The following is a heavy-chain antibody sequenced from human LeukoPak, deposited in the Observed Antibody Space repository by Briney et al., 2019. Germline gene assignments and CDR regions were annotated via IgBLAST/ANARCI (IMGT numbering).Heavy chain of an antibody. Sequence: SETLSLTCTVSGASISSGDYYWSWIRQPPGKGLEWIGYIYYSGSTYYHPSLKSRVTISVDTSKDQFSLKLSSVTAADTAVYYCARVQGGQWPFDYWGQGTLVTVSS. J-gene: IGHJ4*01. CDR2: IYYSGST. D-gene: IGHD6-19*01. V-gene: IGHV4-30-4*01. CDR3: ARVQGGQWPFDY. CDR1: GASISSGDYY.